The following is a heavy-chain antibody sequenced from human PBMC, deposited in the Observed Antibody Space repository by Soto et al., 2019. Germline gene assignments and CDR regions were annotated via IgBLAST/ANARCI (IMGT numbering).Heavy chain of an antibody. J-gene: IGHJ5*02. V-gene: IGHV1-69*02. CDR3: ARSPYGDYGKFDP. CDR1: GGTFSSYT. CDR2: IIPLLGIA. Sequence: QVQLVQSGAEVKKPGSSVKVSCKASGGTFSSYTISWVRQAPGRGLEWMGRIIPLLGIANYAQKFQGRVTITADKSTSTAYMELSSLRSEDTAVYYCARSPYGDYGKFDPWGQGTLVTVSS. D-gene: IGHD4-17*01.